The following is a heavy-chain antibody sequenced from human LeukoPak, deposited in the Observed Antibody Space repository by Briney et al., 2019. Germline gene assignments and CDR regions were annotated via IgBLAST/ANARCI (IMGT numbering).Heavy chain of an antibody. D-gene: IGHD6-13*01. CDR2: IYSGGST. Sequence: GSLRLSCAASGFTVSSNYMSWVRQAPGKGLEWVSVIYSGGSTYYADSVKGRFTISRDNSKNTLYLQMNSLRAEDTAVYYCARLYSSSWPPFEYFQHWGQGTLVTVSS. CDR1: GFTVSSNY. V-gene: IGHV3-66*01. CDR3: ARLYSSSWPPFEYFQH. J-gene: IGHJ1*01.